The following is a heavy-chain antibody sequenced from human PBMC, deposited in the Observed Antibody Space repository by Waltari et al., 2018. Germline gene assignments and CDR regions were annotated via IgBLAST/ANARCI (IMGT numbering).Heavy chain of an antibody. CDR2: KKQSGSKK. CDR3: GRGPPYWAGTDYFDY. CDR1: GFTFSSHW. V-gene: IGHV3-7*01. Sequence: EVQLVDSGGDLVQPGGSLRLSCAASGFTFSSHWMSWVRQAPGKGLEWVGSKKQSGSKKDYVDSVKGRFTISRGGAKNSLYLEMNSLRVEDTAVYFFGRGPPYWAGTDYFDYWGQGTLVTVSS. D-gene: IGHD2-21*01. J-gene: IGHJ4*02.